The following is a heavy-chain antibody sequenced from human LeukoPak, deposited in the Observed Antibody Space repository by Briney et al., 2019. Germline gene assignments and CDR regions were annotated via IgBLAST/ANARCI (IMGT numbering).Heavy chain of an antibody. J-gene: IGHJ6*03. V-gene: IGHV3-21*01. Sequence: GASLTLSCAASGFTFSSYAMSWARHPRGEGREWVSTIINSGGTTYYADSVKSRFTISRDNAKNSLYQQMTSLRAEDTAVYYRAREGLRAGMQLWLTGYYYYMDVWGKGTTVTI. CDR3: AREGLRAGMQLWLTGYYYYMDV. CDR2: IINSGGTT. CDR1: GFTFSSYA. D-gene: IGHD3-10*01.